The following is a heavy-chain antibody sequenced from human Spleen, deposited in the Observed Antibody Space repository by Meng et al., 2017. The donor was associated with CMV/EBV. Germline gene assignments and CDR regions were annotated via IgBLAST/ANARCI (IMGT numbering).Heavy chain of an antibody. CDR2: LYYSGST. D-gene: IGHD3-3*01. V-gene: IGHV4-31*02. J-gene: IGHJ5*02. Sequence: WSWIRQHPGKGLEWIGYLYYSGSTYYNPSLKSRVTISVDTSKNQFSLKLSSVTAADTAVYYCARVAAAVPAATSYYDFWSGPVGWFDPWGQGTLVTVSS. CDR3: ARVAAAVPAATSYYDFWSGPVGWFDP.